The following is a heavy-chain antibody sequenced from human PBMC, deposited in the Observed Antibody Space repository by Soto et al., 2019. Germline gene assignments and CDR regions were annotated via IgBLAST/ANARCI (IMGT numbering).Heavy chain of an antibody. CDR1: GFTVSSNY. J-gene: IGHJ4*02. CDR3: ARESITMVRGVITYFDY. D-gene: IGHD3-10*01. CDR2: IYSGGST. V-gene: IGHV3-53*04. Sequence: GWSLRLSCAASGFTVSSNYMSWVRQAPGKGLEWVSVIYSGGSTYYADSVKGRFTISRHNSKNTLYLQMNSLRAEDTAVYYCARESITMVRGVITYFDYWGQGTLVTVSS.